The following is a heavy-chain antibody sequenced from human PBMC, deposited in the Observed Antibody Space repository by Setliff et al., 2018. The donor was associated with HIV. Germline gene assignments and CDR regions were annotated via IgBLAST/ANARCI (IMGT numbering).Heavy chain of an antibody. J-gene: IGHJ4*02. CDR2: IKADGGTM. D-gene: IGHD2-15*01. Sequence: PGGSLRLSCAASGFTFSGSPMHWVRQASGKGLEWVGRIKADGGTMYDADSLVGRFTISRDNAKNSLYLQMNSLREEDTAVYFCARGRCSGGACFFDSWGQGTLVTVSS. CDR3: ARGRCSGGACFFDS. V-gene: IGHV3-48*02. CDR1: GFTFSGSP.